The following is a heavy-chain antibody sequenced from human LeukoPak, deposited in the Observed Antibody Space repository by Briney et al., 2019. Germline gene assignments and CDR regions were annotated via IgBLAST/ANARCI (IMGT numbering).Heavy chain of an antibody. CDR1: GFTFSSYA. CDR2: ISNDGGQK. D-gene: IGHD3-3*01. CDR3: AREGYDAYYHGWDV. J-gene: IGHJ6*02. V-gene: IGHV3-30*04. Sequence: GGSLRLSCTASGFTFSSYAMHWVRQAPGKGLEWVAVISNDGGQKYYADSVKGRFTISRDTSKNTVFLQVNSLRSEDTAMYYCAREGYDAYYHGWDVWGQGTTVTVSS.